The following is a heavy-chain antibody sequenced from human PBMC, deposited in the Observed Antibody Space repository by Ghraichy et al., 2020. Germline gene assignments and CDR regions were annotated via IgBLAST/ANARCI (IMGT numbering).Heavy chain of an antibody. CDR1: GFTFSSYA. CDR3: AKEKFRLKTGYFQH. Sequence: GGALRLSCAASGFTFSSYAMNWVRQAPGKGLEWVSAISDSGGSTYFADSVKGRFTISRDNSKNTLYLQMNSLRAEDTAVYYCAKEKFRLKTGYFQHWGQGTLVTVSS. J-gene: IGHJ1*01. CDR2: ISDSGGST. D-gene: IGHD3-10*01. V-gene: IGHV3-23*01.